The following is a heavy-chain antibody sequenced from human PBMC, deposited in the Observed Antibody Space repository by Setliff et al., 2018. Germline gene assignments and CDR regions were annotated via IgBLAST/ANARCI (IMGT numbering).Heavy chain of an antibody. V-gene: IGHV4-59*01. D-gene: IGHD6-13*01. CDR2: IYHNGNT. J-gene: IGHJ6*02. CDR1: GGSISPYF. Sequence: SETLSLTCTVSGGSISPYFWSWIRQPPGKGLEWIGYIYHNGNTNFNPSLKTRVTMSVDTSKNQFALNLRSVTAADMAVYYCVRDRAAYSYGLDVWGQVTTVTVSS. CDR3: VRDRAAYSYGLDV.